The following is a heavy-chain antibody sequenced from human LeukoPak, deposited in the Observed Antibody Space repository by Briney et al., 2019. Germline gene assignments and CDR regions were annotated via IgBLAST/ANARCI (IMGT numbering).Heavy chain of an antibody. CDR1: GGSFSGYY. Sequence: SETLSLTCAVYGGSFSGYYWSWVRQPPGKGLEWIGEINHSGSTNYNPSFKSRVAISVDTSRNQLSLKLSSVTAADTAVYYCARGPDSGSYFVWFDPWGQGTLVTVSS. J-gene: IGHJ5*02. CDR3: ARGPDSGSYFVWFDP. CDR2: INHSGST. D-gene: IGHD3-10*01. V-gene: IGHV4-34*01.